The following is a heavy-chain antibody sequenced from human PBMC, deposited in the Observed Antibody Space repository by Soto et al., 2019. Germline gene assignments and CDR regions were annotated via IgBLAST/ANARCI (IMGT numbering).Heavy chain of an antibody. CDR1: GFTFDDYA. D-gene: IGHD4-17*01. Sequence: GGSLRLSCAASGFTFDDYAMHWVRQAPGKGLEWVSGISWNSGSIDYADSVKGRFTISRDNAKNSLYLQMNSLRAEDTAVYYCARATTSENYYYYYMDVWGKGTTVTVSS. V-gene: IGHV3-9*01. CDR3: ARATTSENYYYYYMDV. CDR2: ISWNSGSI. J-gene: IGHJ6*03.